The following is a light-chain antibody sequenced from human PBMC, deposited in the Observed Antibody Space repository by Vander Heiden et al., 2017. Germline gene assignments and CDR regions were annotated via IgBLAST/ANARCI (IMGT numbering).Light chain of an antibody. V-gene: IGLV3-1*01. Sequence: SYELTQPPSVSVSPGQTASITCSGDKLGDKYACWYQQEPGQSPVLVIYQDSKRPSGIPERFSGSNSGSTATLTISGTQAMDEADYYCQAWDSSTFVVFGGGTKLTVL. CDR2: QDS. CDR3: QAWDSSTFVV. CDR1: KLGDKY. J-gene: IGLJ2*01.